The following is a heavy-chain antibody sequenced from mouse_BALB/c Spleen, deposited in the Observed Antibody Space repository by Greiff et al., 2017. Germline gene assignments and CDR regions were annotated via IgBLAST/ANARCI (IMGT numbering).Heavy chain of an antibody. CDR3: ARRGYGSSAWFAY. J-gene: IGHJ3*01. CDR1: GDSITSGY. Sequence: EVKLQESGPSLVKPSQTLSLTCSVTGDSITSGYWNWIRKFPGNKLEYMGYISYSGSTYYNPSLKSRISITRDTSKNQYYLQLNSVTTEDTATYYCARRGYGSSAWFAYWGQGTLVTVSA. V-gene: IGHV3-8*02. CDR2: ISYSGST. D-gene: IGHD1-1*01.